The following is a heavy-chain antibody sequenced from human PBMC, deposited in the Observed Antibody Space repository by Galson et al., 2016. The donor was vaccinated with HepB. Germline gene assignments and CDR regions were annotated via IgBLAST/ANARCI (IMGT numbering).Heavy chain of an antibody. J-gene: IGHJ2*01. Sequence: SLRLSCAASGFTFSSHDMHWVRQATGKGLEWVSAIGSAGDTYYPGSVKGRFTISRENAKNSLYLQMNSLRAGDTAVYYCARDNSAGYFDLWGRGTLVTVSS. CDR2: IGSAGDT. CDR3: ARDNSAGYFDL. D-gene: IGHD2/OR15-2a*01. CDR1: GFTFSSHD. V-gene: IGHV3-13*01.